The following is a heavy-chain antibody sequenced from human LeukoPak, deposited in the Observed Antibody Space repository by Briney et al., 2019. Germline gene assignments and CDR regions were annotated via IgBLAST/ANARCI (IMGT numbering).Heavy chain of an antibody. J-gene: IGHJ4*02. Sequence: GGSLRLSCAASGFTFSSYSMNWVRQAPGKGLEWVSYISSSSTIYYADSVKGRFTISRDNAKNSLYLQMNSLRDEDTAVYYCARDPNDYGDYASLDYWGQGTLVTVSS. CDR2: ISSSSTI. CDR3: ARDPNDYGDYASLDY. D-gene: IGHD4-17*01. V-gene: IGHV3-48*02. CDR1: GFTFSSYS.